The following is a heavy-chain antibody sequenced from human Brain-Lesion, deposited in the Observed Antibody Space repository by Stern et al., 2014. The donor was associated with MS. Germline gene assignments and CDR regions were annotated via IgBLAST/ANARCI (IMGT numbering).Heavy chain of an antibody. CDR3: AHRRPHYASWDNGDFDY. J-gene: IGHJ4*02. CDR2: LYWDNDT. Sequence: QVTLRESGPALVTPTQTLTLTCTFSGFSLRTDGVGVGWVRQPPGQALESLALLYWDNDTRYSPSLRSRLTITKDTSRNQVVLTMTNMDPVDTATYYCAHRRPHYASWDNGDFDYWGQGALVTVSS. CDR1: GFSLRTDGVG. V-gene: IGHV2-5*02. D-gene: IGHD3-3*01.